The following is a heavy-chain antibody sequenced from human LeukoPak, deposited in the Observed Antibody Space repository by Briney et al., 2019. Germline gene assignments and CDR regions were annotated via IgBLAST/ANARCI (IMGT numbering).Heavy chain of an antibody. D-gene: IGHD4-17*01. CDR3: AKGAYYGDHYYFDY. Sequence: PGRSLRLSCAASGFTFDDYAMHWVRQAPGKGLEWVSGISWNSGSIGYADSVKGRFTISRDNAKNSLYLQMNSLRAEDTALYYCAKGAYYGDHYYFDYWGQGTLVTVFS. CDR2: ISWNSGSI. CDR1: GFTFDDYA. J-gene: IGHJ4*02. V-gene: IGHV3-9*01.